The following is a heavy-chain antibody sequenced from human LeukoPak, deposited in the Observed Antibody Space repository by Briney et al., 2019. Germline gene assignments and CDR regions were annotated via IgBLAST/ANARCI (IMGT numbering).Heavy chain of an antibody. Sequence: PSETLSLTCSVSGGSLISNTYYWGWVRQPPGKGLEWIGSMSHSGTPDYNASLRRRFAMSVDTSKNQVSLKLNSVTDGDTAVYYCVRHQVRVMLNSWGQGTLVTVSS. CDR1: GGSLISNTYY. V-gene: IGHV4-39*01. J-gene: IGHJ5*02. CDR2: MSHSGTP. CDR3: VRHQVRVMLNS. D-gene: IGHD3-16*01.